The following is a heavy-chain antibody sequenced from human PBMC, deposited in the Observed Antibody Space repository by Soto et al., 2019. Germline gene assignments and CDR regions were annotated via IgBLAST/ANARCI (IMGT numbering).Heavy chain of an antibody. CDR1: GFSFSNFT. J-gene: IGHJ6*02. CDR2: IDTGTTFM. V-gene: IGHV3-21*01. D-gene: IGHD1-20*01. Sequence: EVQLVESGGGLVKPGGSLRLSCAASGFSFSNFTMKWVRQAPGKGLEWVSSIDTGTTFMFYADSVTGRFTISSDNSKKSVYLLMNSLRAEDTAVYYCARDTGSYSWNDGLMDVWGQGTTVTVSS. CDR3: ARDTGSYSWNDGLMDV.